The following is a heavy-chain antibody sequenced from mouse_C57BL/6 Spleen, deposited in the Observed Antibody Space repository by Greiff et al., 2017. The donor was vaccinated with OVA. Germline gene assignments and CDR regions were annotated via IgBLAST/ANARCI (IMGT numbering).Heavy chain of an antibody. CDR1: GFNIKDYY. J-gene: IGHJ3*01. CDR3: TTDYGSSYVWFAY. D-gene: IGHD1-1*01. V-gene: IGHV14-1*01. CDR2: IDPEDGDT. Sequence: VQLQQSGAELVRPGASVKLSCTASGFNIKDYYMHWVKQRPEQGLEWIGRIDPEDGDTEYALKFQGKATMTADTSSNTAYLQLSSLTSEDTAVYYCTTDYGSSYVWFAYWGQGTLVTVSA.